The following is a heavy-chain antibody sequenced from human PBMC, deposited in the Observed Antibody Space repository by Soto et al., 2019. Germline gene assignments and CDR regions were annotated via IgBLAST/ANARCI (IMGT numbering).Heavy chain of an antibody. CDR2: LYVSGST. J-gene: IGHJ5*02. CDR1: RGSIYTGGYY. D-gene: IGHD3-10*01. CDR3: ARARSATYYNPAWFDP. V-gene: IGHV4-31*03. Sequence: QMQMQESGPGLVEPSQTLSLTCTVSRGSIYTGGYYWTWIRQHPGTALEWIGYLYVSGSTWYNPSLKSRVAISIDPSKNQLSLQLNSVSAADTAVYYCARARSATYYNPAWFDPWGQGALVTVSS.